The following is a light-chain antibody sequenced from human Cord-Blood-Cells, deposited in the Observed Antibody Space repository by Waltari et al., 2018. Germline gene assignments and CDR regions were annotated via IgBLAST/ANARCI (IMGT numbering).Light chain of an antibody. J-gene: IGKJ4*01. Sequence: EIWMKQSPATLSVSPGARATPTCRASQSVSSNLTWYQQKPGQAPRLLIYGASTRATGIPARFSGSGSGTEFTLTISSLQSEDFAVYYCQQYNNWPPLTFGGGTKVEIK. CDR3: QQYNNWPPLT. CDR2: GAS. V-gene: IGKV3-15*01. CDR1: QSVSSN.